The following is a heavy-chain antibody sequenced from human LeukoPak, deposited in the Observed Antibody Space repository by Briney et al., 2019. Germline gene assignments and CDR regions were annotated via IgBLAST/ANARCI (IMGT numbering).Heavy chain of an antibody. D-gene: IGHD4-17*01. V-gene: IGHV1-8*01. J-gene: IGHJ4*02. CDR1: GYTFTSYD. CDR3: ARVGYDYGDSPDY. Sequence: ASVKVSCKASGYTFTSYDINWVRQATGQGLEWMGWMNPNSGNTGYAQKFQGRVTMTRNTSISTAYMELSSLRSKDTAVYYCARVGYDYGDSPDYWGQGTLVTVSS. CDR2: MNPNSGNT.